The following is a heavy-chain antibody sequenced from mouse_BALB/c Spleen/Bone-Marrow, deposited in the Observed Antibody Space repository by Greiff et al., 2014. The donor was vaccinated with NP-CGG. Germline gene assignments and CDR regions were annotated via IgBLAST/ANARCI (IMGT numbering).Heavy chain of an antibody. CDR3: GRHSRGYDGFAN. CDR2: ISGGGGNT. V-gene: IGHV5-12-1*01. CDR1: GFAFSTYD. J-gene: IGHJ3*01. D-gene: IGHD2-2*01. Sequence: EVMLVESGGGLVKPGGSLKLSCAASGFAFSTYDMSWVRQTPEKRLEWVAYISGGGGNTYYPDTVKGRFTISRDNAKNTLSLQMSCLKSEDTAIFFCGRHSRGYDGFANWGQGTLVTVSA.